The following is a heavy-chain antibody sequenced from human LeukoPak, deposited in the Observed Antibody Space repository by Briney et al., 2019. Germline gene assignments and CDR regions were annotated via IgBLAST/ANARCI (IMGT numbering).Heavy chain of an antibody. J-gene: IGHJ1*01. CDR2: ISGSGGST. CDR3: AKPGPRRRLFVEYFQH. V-gene: IGHV3-23*01. Sequence: PGGSLRLSCAASGFTFSSYAMSWVRQAPGKGLEWVSAISGSGGSTYYADSVKGRFTISRDNSKNTLYLQMNSLRAEDTAVYYCAKPGPRRRLFVEYFQHWGQRTLVTVSS. D-gene: IGHD1-14*01. CDR1: GFTFSSYA.